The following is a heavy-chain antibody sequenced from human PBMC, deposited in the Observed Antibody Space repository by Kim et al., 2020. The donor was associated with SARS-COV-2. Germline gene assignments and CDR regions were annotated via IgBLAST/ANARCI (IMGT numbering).Heavy chain of an antibody. CDR2: ISSSSSYI. D-gene: IGHD3-3*01. CDR1: GFTFSSYS. Sequence: GGSLRLSCAASGFTFSSYSMNWVRQAPGKGLEWVSSISSSSSYIYYADSVKGRFTISRDNAKNSLYLQMNSLRAEDTAVYYCAGTIFGVVIKHSHDRPQTDYWGQGTLVTVSS. V-gene: IGHV3-21*01. J-gene: IGHJ4*02. CDR3: AGTIFGVVIKHSHDRPQTDY.